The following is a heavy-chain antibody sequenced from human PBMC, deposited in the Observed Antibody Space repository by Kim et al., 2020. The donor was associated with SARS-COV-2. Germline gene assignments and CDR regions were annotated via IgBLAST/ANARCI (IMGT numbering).Heavy chain of an antibody. Sequence: ASVKVSCKASGYTFTSYYMHWVRQAPGQGLEWMGIINPSGGSTSYAQKFQGRVTMTRDTSTSTVYMELSSLRSEDTAVYYCARTSRGTAVAAHDAFDIWGQGTMVTVSS. J-gene: IGHJ3*02. CDR1: GYTFTSYY. V-gene: IGHV1-46*01. D-gene: IGHD6-19*01. CDR2: INPSGGST. CDR3: ARTSRGTAVAAHDAFDI.